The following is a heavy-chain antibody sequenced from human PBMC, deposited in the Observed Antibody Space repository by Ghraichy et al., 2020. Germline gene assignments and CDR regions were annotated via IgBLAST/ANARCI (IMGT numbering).Heavy chain of an antibody. D-gene: IGHD2-2*01. J-gene: IGHJ3*02. CDR3: ARDLYYCSSTSCSRDAFDI. CDR1: GGSFSGYY. V-gene: IGHV4-34*01. Sequence: SETLSLTCAVYGGSFSGYYWSWIRQPPGKGLEWIGEINHSGSTNYNPSLKSRVTISVDTSKNQFSLKLSSVTAADTAVYYCARDLYYCSSTSCSRDAFDIWGQGTMVTVSS. CDR2: INHSGST.